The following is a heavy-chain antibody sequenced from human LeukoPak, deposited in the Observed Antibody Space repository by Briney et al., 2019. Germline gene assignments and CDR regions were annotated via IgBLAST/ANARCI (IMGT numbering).Heavy chain of an antibody. CDR3: ARPTDYYDSSGYPDY. CDR2: IWYDGSNK. D-gene: IGHD3-22*01. J-gene: IGHJ4*02. Sequence: PGGSLRLSCAASGFTFSSYGMHWVRQAPGKGLEWVAVIWYDGSNKYYADSVKGRFTISRDNSKNTLYLQMNSLSAEDTAVYYCARPTDYYDSSGYPDYWGQGTLVTVSS. V-gene: IGHV3-33*01. CDR1: GFTFSSYG.